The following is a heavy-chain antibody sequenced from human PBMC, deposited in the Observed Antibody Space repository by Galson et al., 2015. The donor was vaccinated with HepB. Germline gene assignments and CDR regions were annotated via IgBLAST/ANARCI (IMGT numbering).Heavy chain of an antibody. J-gene: IGHJ4*02. CDR3: ARGTVVIPGTDY. Sequence: SLRLSCAVSGFNFKDFWMNWFRQAPGKGLEWVANINGDGTEEFYMESVKGRFIISRDNARNSVYLQMISLRAEDTAVYYCARGTVVIPGTDYWGQGSLVTVSS. CDR1: GFNFKDFW. CDR2: INGDGTEE. V-gene: IGHV3-7*01. D-gene: IGHD4-23*01.